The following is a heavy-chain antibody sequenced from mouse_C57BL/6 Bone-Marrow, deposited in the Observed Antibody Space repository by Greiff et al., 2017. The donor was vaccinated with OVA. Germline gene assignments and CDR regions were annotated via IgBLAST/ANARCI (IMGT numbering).Heavy chain of an antibody. CDR3: ARWGYGNDY. J-gene: IGHJ2*01. V-gene: IGHV1-54*01. CDR1: GYAFTNYL. Sequence: VQLQQSGAELVRPGTSVKVSCKASGYAFTNYLIEWVKQRPGQGLEWIGVINPGSGGTKYNEKFKGKATLTADKSSSTAYMQLSSLTSEDSAVDFCARWGYGNDYWGQGTTLTVSS. D-gene: IGHD1-1*01. CDR2: INPGSGGT.